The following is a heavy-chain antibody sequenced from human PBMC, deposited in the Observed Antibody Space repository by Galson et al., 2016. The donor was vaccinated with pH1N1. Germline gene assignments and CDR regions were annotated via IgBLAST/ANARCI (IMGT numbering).Heavy chain of an antibody. D-gene: IGHD4-17*01. CDR2: VNPGGSTI. V-gene: IGHV5-51*01. J-gene: IGHJ3*02. CDR3: ARQNDYGDYRGDGFDI. CDR1: GYSFTSQW. Sequence: QSGAEVKKPGESLKISCKASGYSFTSQWIAWVRQVPGKGLEWVGVVNPGGSTIRYSPSFQGQVTISADKSINIVYLQWSSLKASDTAIYYCARQNDYGDYRGDGFDIWGQGTMVTVSS.